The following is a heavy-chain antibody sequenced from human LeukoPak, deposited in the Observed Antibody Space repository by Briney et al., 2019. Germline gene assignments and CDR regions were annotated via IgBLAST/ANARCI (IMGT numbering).Heavy chain of an antibody. J-gene: IGHJ4*02. D-gene: IGHD5-12*01. V-gene: IGHV3-49*02. Sequence: ASGFTLEYAASVKGRFTVSRDDSKNIAYLQMNSLEIEDTAVYYCTRLPDPWMGFDFWGQGTLVTVSS. CDR2: ASGFTL. CDR3: TRLPDPWMGFDF.